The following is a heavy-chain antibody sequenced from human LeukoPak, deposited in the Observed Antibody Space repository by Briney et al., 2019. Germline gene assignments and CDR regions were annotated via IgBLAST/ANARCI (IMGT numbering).Heavy chain of an antibody. Sequence: ASVKVSCKASGYTFTGYYMHWVRQAPGQGLEGMGWINPNSGGTNYAQKFQGRVTMTRETSISTAYMELSRLRSDDTAVYYCATNRVVPDAPNYYYYMDVWGKGTTVTVSS. J-gene: IGHJ6*03. CDR1: GYTFTGYY. CDR3: ATNRVVPDAPNYYYYMDV. V-gene: IGHV1-2*02. CDR2: INPNSGGT. D-gene: IGHD2-2*01.